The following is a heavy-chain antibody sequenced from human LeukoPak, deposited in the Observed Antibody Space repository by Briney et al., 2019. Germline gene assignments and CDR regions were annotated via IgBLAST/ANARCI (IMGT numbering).Heavy chain of an antibody. Sequence: ASVKVSCKASGYTFTSYGISWVRQAPGQGLEWMGWISAYNGNTNYAQKLQGRVTMTTDTSTSTAYMELRSLRSDDTAVYYCASDLLTTVDWCFDLWGRGTLVTVSS. J-gene: IGHJ2*01. CDR3: ASDLLTTVDWCFDL. D-gene: IGHD4-23*01. CDR1: GYTFTSYG. V-gene: IGHV1-18*01. CDR2: ISAYNGNT.